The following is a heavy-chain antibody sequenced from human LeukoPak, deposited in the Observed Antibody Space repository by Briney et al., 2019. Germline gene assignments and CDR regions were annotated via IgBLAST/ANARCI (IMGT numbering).Heavy chain of an antibody. CDR1: GGSISSYY. J-gene: IGHJ4*02. CDR2: IYTSGST. D-gene: IGHD1-26*01. CDR3: AGHSVHSGSYYRADYFDY. Sequence: PSETLSLTCTVSGGSISSYYWSWIRQPPGKGLEWIGYIYTSGSTNYDPSLKSRVTISVDTSKNQFSLKLSSVTAADTAVHYCAGHSVHSGSYYRADYFDYWGQGTLVTVSS. V-gene: IGHV4-4*09.